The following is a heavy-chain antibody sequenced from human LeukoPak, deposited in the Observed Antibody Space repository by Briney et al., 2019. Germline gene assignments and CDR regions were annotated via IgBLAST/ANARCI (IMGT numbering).Heavy chain of an antibody. Sequence: SETLSLTCTVSGGSISSYYWSWIRQPPGKGLEWIGYTHYSGSTNYNPSLKSRVTISVDTSKNQFSLKLSSVTAADTAVYYCARQTLEYCSSTSCYNWNWFDPWGQGTLVTVSS. V-gene: IGHV4-59*08. CDR2: THYSGST. CDR1: GGSISSYY. CDR3: ARQTLEYCSSTSCYNWNWFDP. D-gene: IGHD2-2*02. J-gene: IGHJ5*02.